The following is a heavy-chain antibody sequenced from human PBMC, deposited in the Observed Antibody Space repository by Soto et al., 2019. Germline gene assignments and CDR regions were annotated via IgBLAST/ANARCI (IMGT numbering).Heavy chain of an antibody. J-gene: IGHJ2*01. D-gene: IGHD1-26*01. CDR2: INAGNGNT. CDR3: ARGGSLYWYFDL. Sequence: GASVKVCCEASGYTFTSCAMCWVRQAPGQRLEWMGWINAGNGNTKYSQKFQGRVTITRDTSASTAYMELSSLRSEDTAVYYCARGGSLYWYFDLWGRGTLVTVS. V-gene: IGHV1-3*01. CDR1: GYTFTSCA.